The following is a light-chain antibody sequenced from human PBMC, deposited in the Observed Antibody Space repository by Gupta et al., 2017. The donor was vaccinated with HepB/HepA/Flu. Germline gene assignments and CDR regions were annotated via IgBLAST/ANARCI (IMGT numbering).Light chain of an antibody. CDR2: ATS. J-gene: IGKJ2*01. V-gene: IGKV1-39*01. Sequence: DIQMTQSPSSLSASVGDRVTIPCRASQSISSYLNWYQQKPGKAPNLLIYATSTLQRGVPSRFSGSGSGTDFTLTISSLQPEDLATYYCQQSYNTYTFGQGTKLEIK. CDR3: QQSYNTYT. CDR1: QSISSY.